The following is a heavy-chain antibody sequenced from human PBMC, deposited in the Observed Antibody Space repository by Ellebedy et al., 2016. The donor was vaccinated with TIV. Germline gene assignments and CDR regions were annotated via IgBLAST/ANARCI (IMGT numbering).Heavy chain of an antibody. D-gene: IGHD3-10*01. V-gene: IGHV3-7*01. CDR3: VPQGIPFDY. J-gene: IGHJ4*02. CDR2: IKEDGSVK. Sequence: GESLKISCAASGFTFSGYLMSWVRQAPGEGLEWVANIKEDGSVKDYMDSVKGRSTISRDNAKNSVYLQMNSLRAEDPAVYYCVPQGIPFDYWGQGTLVTVSS. CDR1: GFTFSGYL.